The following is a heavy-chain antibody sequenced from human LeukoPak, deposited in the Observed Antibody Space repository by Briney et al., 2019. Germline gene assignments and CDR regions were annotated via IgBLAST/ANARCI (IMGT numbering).Heavy chain of an antibody. J-gene: IGHJ6*03. Sequence: GGSLRLSCAASGFTFSSYWMHWVRQAPGKGLVWVSRINTDGSSTSYADSVKGRFTISRDNAKNTLYLQMNSLRAEDTAEYYCTTADCSSTSCFGSSGYYYYYMDVWGKGTTVTVSS. D-gene: IGHD2-2*01. CDR1: GFTFSSYW. CDR2: INTDGSST. CDR3: TTADCSSTSCFGSSGYYYYYMDV. V-gene: IGHV3-74*01.